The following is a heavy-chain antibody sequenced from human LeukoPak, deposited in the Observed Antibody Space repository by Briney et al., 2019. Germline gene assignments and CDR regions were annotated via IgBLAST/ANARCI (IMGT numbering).Heavy chain of an antibody. J-gene: IGHJ3*02. CDR3: ARKTGGSLDI. D-gene: IGHD7-27*01. V-gene: IGHV3-48*01. CDR1: GLTFSSYS. Sequence: GGSLRLSCAASGLTFSSYSMNWVRQARGKGLEWVTYISSSSSTIYYADSVKGRFTISRDNAKNSLYLEMNSLRAEDTAVYYCARKTGGSLDIWGQGTMVTVSS. CDR2: ISSSSSTI.